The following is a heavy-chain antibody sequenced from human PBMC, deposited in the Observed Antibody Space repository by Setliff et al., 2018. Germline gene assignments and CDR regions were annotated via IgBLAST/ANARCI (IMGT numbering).Heavy chain of an antibody. V-gene: IGHV3-7*03. D-gene: IGHD1-7*01. CDR3: AKPRLELRWGFEY. Sequence: LRLSCAVSEFAFSSSWMTWVRQAPGKGLEWVANINEDGTDKKYVDSVKGRFTISRDNAKNSLFLQMNSLRAEDTAVYYCAKPRLELRWGFEYWGQGTPVTVSS. CDR1: EFAFSSSW. J-gene: IGHJ4*02. CDR2: INEDGTDK.